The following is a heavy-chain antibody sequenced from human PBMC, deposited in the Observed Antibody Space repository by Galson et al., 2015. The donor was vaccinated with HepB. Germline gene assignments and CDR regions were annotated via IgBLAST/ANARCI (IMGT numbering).Heavy chain of an antibody. CDR3: ARDNDYSSDWYAAYYYYMDV. Sequence: SLRLSCAASGFTFSSYGMHWVRQAPGRGLEWVAVISYDGSNKYSVDSVKGRFTISRDNSNNTLYLQMNSLRAEDTAVYYCARDNDYSSDWYAAYYYYMDVWGKGTTVTVSS. V-gene: IGHV3-30*03. CDR2: ISYDGSNK. CDR1: GFTFSSYG. J-gene: IGHJ6*03. D-gene: IGHD6-19*01.